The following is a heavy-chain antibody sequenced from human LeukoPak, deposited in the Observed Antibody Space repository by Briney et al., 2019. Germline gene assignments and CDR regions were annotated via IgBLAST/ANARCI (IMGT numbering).Heavy chain of an antibody. J-gene: IGHJ4*02. D-gene: IGHD4-11*01. CDR3: ATVTKVDFDY. CDR1: GLIFSSYT. V-gene: IGHV3-30*04. CDR2: VSVEGIGR. Sequence: GRSLRLSCAASGLIFSSYTMYWFRQAPGKGLEWVASVSVEGIGRYFPGSVEGRFTISRDNSKNTVYLQMNNVRIEDTAVYFCATVTKVDFDYWGQGTLVTVSS.